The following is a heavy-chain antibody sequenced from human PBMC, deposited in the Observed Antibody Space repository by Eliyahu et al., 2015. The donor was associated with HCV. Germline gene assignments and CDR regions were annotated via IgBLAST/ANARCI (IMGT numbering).Heavy chain of an antibody. CDR2: IYSSGTT. Sequence: QVQLQESGPGLVKPSETLSLTXTVXGDSISGNYWSWIRQPPGEGLEWXGYIYSSGTTTYNPSLKGRVTISLDTSKNQFSLKLDSVTTADTAVYYCARETSGGANDYWGRGVLVTVSS. CDR1: GDSISGNY. CDR3: ARETSGGANDY. J-gene: IGHJ4*01. V-gene: IGHV4-59*01. D-gene: IGHD2-15*01.